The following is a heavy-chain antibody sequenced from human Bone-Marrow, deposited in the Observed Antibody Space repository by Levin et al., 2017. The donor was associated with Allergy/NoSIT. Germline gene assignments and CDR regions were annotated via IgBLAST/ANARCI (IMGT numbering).Heavy chain of an antibody. CDR3: AGEGSNTYLDY. V-gene: IGHV3-11*01. CDR2: MSTAGRTI. Sequence: GGSLRLSCAASGFSFSDYYMSWIRQTPGKGLEWIAYMSTAGRTIYYADSVKGRFTISRDNAQNSLYLEMNSLTVDDTAVYYCAGEGSNTYLDYWGQGTLVTVSS. J-gene: IGHJ4*02. CDR1: GFSFSDYY.